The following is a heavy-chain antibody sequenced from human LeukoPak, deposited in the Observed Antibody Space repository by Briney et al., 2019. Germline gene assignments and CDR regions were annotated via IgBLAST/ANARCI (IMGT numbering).Heavy chain of an antibody. CDR2: IRYDGSNK. D-gene: IGHD1-26*01. CDR1: GFTFSSYG. V-gene: IGHV3-30*02. J-gene: IGHJ3*02. CDR3: AKDPTVVGATGDAFDI. Sequence: GGSLRLSCAASGFTFSSYGMHWVRQAPGKGPEWVAFIRYDGSNKYYADSVEGRFTISRDNSKNTLYLQMNSLRAEDTAVYYCAKDPTVVGATGDAFDIWGQGTMVTVSS.